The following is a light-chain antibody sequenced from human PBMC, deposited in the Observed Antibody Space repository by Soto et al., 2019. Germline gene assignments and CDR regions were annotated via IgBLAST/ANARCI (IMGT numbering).Light chain of an antibody. Sequence: DNQVTQSPSSLSASVGDRVTITCRASQGISNALAWYQQRPGKAPRLLIYAASTLQSGVPSRFSGSGSGTDFTLTISSLQPEDVAAYYCQKYDNVPTFGQGTKVDIK. CDR1: QGISNA. J-gene: IGKJ1*01. CDR3: QKYDNVPT. CDR2: AAS. V-gene: IGKV1-27*01.